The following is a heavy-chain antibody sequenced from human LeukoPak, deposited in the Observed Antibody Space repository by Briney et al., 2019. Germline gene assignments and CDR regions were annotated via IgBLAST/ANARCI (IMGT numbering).Heavy chain of an antibody. D-gene: IGHD1-1*01. CDR3: ARDKSGTTQGDSDY. Sequence: GASVKVSCKASGYTFTRYYIHWVRQAPGQGLEWMGIIDPSGGSRSYAQKFQGRVTITRDTSTSTVYMELSSLRSEDTAVYYRARDKSGTTQGDSDYWGQGTLVTVSS. J-gene: IGHJ4*02. V-gene: IGHV1-46*01. CDR2: IDPSGGSR. CDR1: GYTFTRYY.